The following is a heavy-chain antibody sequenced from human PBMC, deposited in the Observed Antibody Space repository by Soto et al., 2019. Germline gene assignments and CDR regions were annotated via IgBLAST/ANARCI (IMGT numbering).Heavy chain of an antibody. V-gene: IGHV4-31*03. CDR3: ARDLSVVDPIWSGYSAYYYYGMDV. Sequence: ASETLSLTCTVSGGSISSGGYYWSWIRQHPGKGLEWIGYIYYSGSTYYNPSLKSRVTISVDTSKNQFSLKLSSVTAADTAVYYCARDLSVVDPIWSGYSAYYYYGMDVWGQGTTVTVSS. J-gene: IGHJ6*02. D-gene: IGHD3-3*01. CDR2: IYYSGST. CDR1: GGSISSGGYY.